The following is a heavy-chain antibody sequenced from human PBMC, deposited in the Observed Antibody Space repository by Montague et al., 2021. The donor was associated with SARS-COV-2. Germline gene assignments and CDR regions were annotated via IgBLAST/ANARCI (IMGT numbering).Heavy chain of an antibody. Sequence: SLRLSCPASGFTFSSISMNWVRQAPGKRLEWVSSISSESAYIVYAESVRGRFTISRDNAQNLLYLQMNSLRAEDTAVYYCARFETSKFYSSGMDVWGRGPRSPSPQ. CDR2: ISSESAYI. D-gene: IGHD2-15*01. J-gene: IGHJ6*01. V-gene: IGHV3-21*01. CDR3: ARFETSKFYSSGMDV. CDR1: GFTFSSIS.